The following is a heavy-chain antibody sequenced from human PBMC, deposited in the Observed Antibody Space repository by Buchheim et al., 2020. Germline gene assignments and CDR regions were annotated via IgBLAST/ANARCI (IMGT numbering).Heavy chain of an antibody. V-gene: IGHV3-49*04. CDR2: IRSKAYGGTT. Sequence: EVQLVESGGGLVQPGRSLRLSCTASGFTFGDYAMSWVRQAPGKGLEWVGFIRSKAYGGTTECAASVKGRFTISRDDSKSIAYLQMNSLKTEDTAVYYCTRTIHTYYYDSPPGYWGQGTL. CDR1: GFTFGDYA. CDR3: TRTIHTYYYDSPPGY. J-gene: IGHJ4*02. D-gene: IGHD3-22*01.